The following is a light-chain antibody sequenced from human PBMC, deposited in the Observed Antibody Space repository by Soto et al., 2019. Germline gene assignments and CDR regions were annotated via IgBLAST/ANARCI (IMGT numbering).Light chain of an antibody. V-gene: IGLV2-14*01. CDR2: EVS. CDR3: CSYTDSRTHI. J-gene: IGLJ1*01. Sequence: QSVLTQPASVSGSPGQSITISCTGTSSDVGGYNYVSWYQQHPGKAPKLIIFEVSYRPSGISNRFSASKSGDTASLTISGPQADDEADYYCCSYTDSRTHIFGSGTKV. CDR1: SSDVGGYNY.